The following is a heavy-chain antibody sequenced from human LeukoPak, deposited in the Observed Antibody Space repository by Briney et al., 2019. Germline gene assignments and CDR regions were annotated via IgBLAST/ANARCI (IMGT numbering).Heavy chain of an antibody. J-gene: IGHJ6*03. CDR1: GYTFTSYA. CDR2: INPNSGGT. V-gene: IGHV1-2*02. CDR3: ASHPEDYGDYALRHMDV. Sequence: ASVKVSCKASGYTFTSYAMNWVRQAPGQGLEWMGWINPNSGGTNYAQKFQGRVTMTRDTSISTAYMELSRLRSDDTAVYYCASHPEDYGDYALRHMDVWGKGTTVTVSS. D-gene: IGHD4-17*01.